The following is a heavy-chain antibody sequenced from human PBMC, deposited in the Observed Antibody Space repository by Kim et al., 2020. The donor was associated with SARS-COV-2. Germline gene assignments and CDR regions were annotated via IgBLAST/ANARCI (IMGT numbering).Heavy chain of an antibody. D-gene: IGHD4-17*01. J-gene: IGHJ4*02. V-gene: IGHV4-59*09. CDR3: ARGDYGGGVDY. Sequence: HYNPSLKSRVTISVDTSKNQFSLKLSSVTAADTAVYYCARGDYGGGVDYWGQGTLVTVSS.